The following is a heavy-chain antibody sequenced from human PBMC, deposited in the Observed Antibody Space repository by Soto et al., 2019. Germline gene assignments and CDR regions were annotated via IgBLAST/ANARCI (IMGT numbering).Heavy chain of an antibody. V-gene: IGHV3-73*02. CDR2: IRSKANSYAT. J-gene: IGHJ6*02. CDR3: TSTAPRLQLVLDVGYYYYGMDV. Sequence: EVQLVESGGGLVQPGGSLKLSCAASGFTFSGSAMHWVRQASGKGLEWVGRIRSKANSYATAYAASVKGRFTISRDDSKNTAYLQMNSLKNEDTAVYYCTSTAPRLQLVLDVGYYYYGMDVWGQGTTVTVSS. CDR1: GFTFSGSA. D-gene: IGHD6-13*01.